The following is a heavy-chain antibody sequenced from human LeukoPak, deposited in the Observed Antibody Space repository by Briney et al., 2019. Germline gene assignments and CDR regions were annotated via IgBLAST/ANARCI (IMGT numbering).Heavy chain of an antibody. CDR3: ARAGCSSTSCYLYNWFDP. V-gene: IGHV4-39*07. J-gene: IGHJ5*02. CDR1: GGSISSSSYY. Sequence: SETLSLTCTVSGGSISSSSYYWGWIRQPPGKGLEWIGSIYYSGSTYYNPSLKSRVTISVDTSKNQFSLKLSSVTAADTAVYYCARAGCSSTSCYLYNWFDPWGQGTLVTVSS. CDR2: IYYSGST. D-gene: IGHD2-2*01.